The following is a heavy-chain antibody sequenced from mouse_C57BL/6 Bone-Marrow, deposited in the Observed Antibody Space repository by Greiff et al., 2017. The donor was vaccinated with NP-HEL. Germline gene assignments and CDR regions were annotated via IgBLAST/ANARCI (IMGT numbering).Heavy chain of an antibody. CDR3: TRGLRGTGGYFDY. CDR1: GFTFSSYA. Sequence: DVQLVESGEGLVKPGGSLKLSCAASGFTFSSYAMSWVRQTPEKRLEWVAYISSGGDYIYFAATVKGRFTISRDKARNTLYLQMSSLKAEDTAMYYCTRGLRGTGGYFDYWGQGTTLTVSS. J-gene: IGHJ2*01. CDR2: ISSGGDYI. V-gene: IGHV5-9-1*02. D-gene: IGHD3-3*01.